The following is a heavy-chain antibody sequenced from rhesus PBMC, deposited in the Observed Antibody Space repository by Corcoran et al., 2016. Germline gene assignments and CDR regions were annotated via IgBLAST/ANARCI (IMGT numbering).Heavy chain of an antibody. D-gene: IGHD4-29*01. CDR2: SYPGDSNT. V-gene: IGHV5S1*01. CDR1: GYSFTSSW. Sequence: EVQLVQSGAEVKRPGESLRISCKTSGYSFTSSWISWVRQMPGKGLEWMGSSYPGDSNTRYSPSFQGQVTISADKSISTTYLQWSSLKASDTATYYCAKYGSSYNYGLDSWGQGVVVTVSS. J-gene: IGHJ6*01. CDR3: AKYGSSYNYGLDS.